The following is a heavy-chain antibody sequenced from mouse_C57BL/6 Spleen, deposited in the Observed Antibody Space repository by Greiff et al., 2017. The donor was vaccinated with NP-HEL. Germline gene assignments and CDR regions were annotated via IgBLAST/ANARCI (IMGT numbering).Heavy chain of an antibody. V-gene: IGHV6-6*01. Sequence: EVKVVESGGGLVQPGGSMKLSCAASGFTFSDAWMDWVRQSPEKGLEWVAEIRNKANNHATYYAESVKGRFTISRDDSKSSVYLQMNSLRAEDTGIYYCTRDYSNFYWYFDVWGTGTTVTVSS. J-gene: IGHJ1*03. CDR3: TRDYSNFYWYFDV. CDR2: IRNKANNHAT. D-gene: IGHD2-5*01. CDR1: GFTFSDAW.